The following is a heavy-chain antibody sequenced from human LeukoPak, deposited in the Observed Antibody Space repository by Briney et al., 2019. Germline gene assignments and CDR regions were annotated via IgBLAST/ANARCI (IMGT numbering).Heavy chain of an antibody. J-gene: IGHJ4*02. CDR3: ARAEEAIAVAGIDY. CDR2: ISAYNGNT. D-gene: IGHD6-19*01. CDR1: GYTFTSYG. V-gene: IGHV1-18*01. Sequence: ASVTVSCKASGYTFTSYGISWVRQAPGQGLEWMGWISAYNGNTNYAQKLQGRVTMTTDTSTSTAYMELRSLRSDDTAVYYCARAEEAIAVAGIDYWGQGTLVTVSS.